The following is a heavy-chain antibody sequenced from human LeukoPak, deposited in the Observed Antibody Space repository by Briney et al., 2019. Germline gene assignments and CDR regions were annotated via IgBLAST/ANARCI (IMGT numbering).Heavy chain of an antibody. CDR1: GGTFSSYA. CDR2: IIPIFGTA. CDR3: ARERIDPMVGATTNFDY. D-gene: IGHD1-26*01. J-gene: IGHJ4*02. Sequence: SVKVSCKASGGTFSSYAISWVRQAPGQGLEWMGGIIPIFGTADYAQKFQGRVTITADKSTSTAYMELSSLRSEDTAVYYCARERIDPMVGATTNFDYWGQGTLVTVSS. V-gene: IGHV1-69*06.